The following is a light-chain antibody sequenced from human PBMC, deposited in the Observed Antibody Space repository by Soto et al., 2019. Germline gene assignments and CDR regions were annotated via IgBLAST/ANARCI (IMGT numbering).Light chain of an antibody. J-gene: IGKJ2*01. V-gene: IGKV3-20*01. CDR1: QSVSSNY. CDR2: GAS. Sequence: EIVLTQSPGTLSLSPGERATLSCRASQSVSSNYLAWYQQKPGQAPRLLIYGASIRATGLPDRFSGSGSGTDFTLTISRLEPEDFAVYYCQQYGSSPYTFGQGTKLEIK. CDR3: QQYGSSPYT.